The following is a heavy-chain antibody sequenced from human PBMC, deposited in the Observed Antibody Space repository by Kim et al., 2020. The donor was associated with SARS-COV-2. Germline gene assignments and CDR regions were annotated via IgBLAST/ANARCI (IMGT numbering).Heavy chain of an antibody. CDR2: IYYGGST. D-gene: IGHD3-10*01. Sequence: SETLSLTCTVSGGSISSSSYYWVWIRQPPGKGLEWIGNIYYGGSTYYNPSLKSRVTMSVDTSKNQFSLKLSSLTAADTAVYYCAAERITMVRGAPYYGMDVWGQGTTVTISS. V-gene: IGHV4-39*01. CDR1: GGSISSSSYY. CDR3: AAERITMVRGAPYYGMDV. J-gene: IGHJ6*02.